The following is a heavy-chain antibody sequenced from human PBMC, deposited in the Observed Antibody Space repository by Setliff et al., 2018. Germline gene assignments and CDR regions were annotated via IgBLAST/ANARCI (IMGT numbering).Heavy chain of an antibody. Sequence: SVKVSCKASGYTFTSYGISWVRQAPGQGLEWMGGIIPIFGTANYAQKFQGRVTITADESTSTAYMELSSLRSEDTAVYYCARDTYIGDFWSGYYIQGRFDPWGQGTLVTVSS. D-gene: IGHD3-3*01. V-gene: IGHV1-69*13. CDR2: IIPIFGTA. CDR1: GYTFTSYG. J-gene: IGHJ5*02. CDR3: ARDTYIGDFWSGYYIQGRFDP.